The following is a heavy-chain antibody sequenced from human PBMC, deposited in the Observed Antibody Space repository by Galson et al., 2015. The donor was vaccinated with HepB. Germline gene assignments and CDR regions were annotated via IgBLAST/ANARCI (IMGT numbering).Heavy chain of an antibody. CDR2: IRSKPYGETT. J-gene: IGHJ4*02. D-gene: IGHD6-13*01. Sequence: SLRLSCAASGFIFGDYAMGWFRQAPGKGLEWVGLIRSKPYGETTEYAASVKGRFTISRDDSKSIVYLQLTSLKIEDTAVYYCSRRKIAAVATFDYWGQETLVTVSS. CDR1: GFIFGDYA. V-gene: IGHV3-49*03. CDR3: SRRKIAAVATFDY.